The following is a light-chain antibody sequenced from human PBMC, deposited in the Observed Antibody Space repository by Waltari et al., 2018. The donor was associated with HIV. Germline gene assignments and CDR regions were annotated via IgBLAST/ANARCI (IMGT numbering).Light chain of an antibody. V-gene: IGKV1-33*01. CDR1: QDISNY. J-gene: IGKJ2*03. CDR3: QQYDNLPGYS. Sequence: DIQMTQSPSSLSASVGDRVTITCQASQDISNYLNWYQQKPGKSPKLLIYDASNLETGVPSRFSGIGSGTDFTFTISSLQPEDIATYYCQQYDNLPGYSCGQGTKLEIK. CDR2: DAS.